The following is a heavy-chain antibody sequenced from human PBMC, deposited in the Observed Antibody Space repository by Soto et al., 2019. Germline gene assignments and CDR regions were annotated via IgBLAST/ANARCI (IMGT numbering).Heavy chain of an antibody. J-gene: IGHJ4*02. CDR3: AREGHDYGSGYNY. Sequence: GGSLRLSCAASGFTFSTYWMSWVRQAPGKGLEWVANIKQDGSEKYYVDSVKGRFTVSRDNAKNSLYLQMNSLRAEDTAVYYCAREGHDYGSGYNYWGQGTLVTVSS. V-gene: IGHV3-7*01. CDR2: IKQDGSEK. CDR1: GFTFSTYW. D-gene: IGHD4-17*01.